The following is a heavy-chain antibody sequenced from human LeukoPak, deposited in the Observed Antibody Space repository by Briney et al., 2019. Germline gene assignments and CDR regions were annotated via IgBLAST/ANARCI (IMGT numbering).Heavy chain of an antibody. Sequence: SETLSLTCTVSGGSISSSSYYWGWIRQPPGKGLEWIGNIFYSGSTYYNPSLKSRVTISLDTSKNQFSLKLSSVTAADTAVYYCARHAGASIQLLYWFDPWGQGTLVTVSS. D-gene: IGHD2-2*01. CDR3: ARHAGASIQLLYWFDP. J-gene: IGHJ5*02. CDR2: IFYSGST. V-gene: IGHV4-39*07. CDR1: GGSISSSSYY.